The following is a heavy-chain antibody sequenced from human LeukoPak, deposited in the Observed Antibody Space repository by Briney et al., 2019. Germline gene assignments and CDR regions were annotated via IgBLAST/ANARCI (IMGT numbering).Heavy chain of an antibody. CDR1: GFTFDTYW. J-gene: IGHJ6*04. CDR2: ISSSGSTI. CDR3: AELGITMIGGV. V-gene: IGHV3-48*04. D-gene: IGHD3-10*02. Sequence: GGSLRLSCAASGFTFDTYWMSWVRQAPGKGLEWVSYISSSGSTIYYADSVKGRFTISRDNAKNSLYLQMNSLRAEDTAVYYCAELGITMIGGVWGKGTTVTISS.